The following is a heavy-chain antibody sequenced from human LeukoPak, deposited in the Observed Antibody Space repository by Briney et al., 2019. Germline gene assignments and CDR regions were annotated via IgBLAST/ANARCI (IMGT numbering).Heavy chain of an antibody. CDR3: ARVWVLWNYGRQRSDAFDI. V-gene: IGHV4-39*07. Sequence: SETLSLTCSVSGGSIDSRGYYWGRLRQSPGKGLEWIGEINHSGSTNYNPSLKSRVTISVDTSKNQFSLKLSSVTAADTAVYYCARVWVLWNYGRQRSDAFDIWGQGTMVTVSS. J-gene: IGHJ3*02. CDR1: GGSIDSRGYY. CDR2: INHSGST. D-gene: IGHD1-7*01.